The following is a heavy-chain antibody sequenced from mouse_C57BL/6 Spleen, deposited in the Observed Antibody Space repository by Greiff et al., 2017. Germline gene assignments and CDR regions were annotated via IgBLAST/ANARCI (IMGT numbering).Heavy chain of an antibody. CDR1: GFTFSDYY. CDR2: ISNGGGST. J-gene: IGHJ4*01. Sequence: EVMLVESGGGLVQPGGSLKLSCAASGFTFSDYYMYWVRQTPEKRLEWVAYISNGGGSTYYPDTVKGRFTISRDNAKNTLYLQLSRLKSEDTAMYYCARRPNKGAMDYWGQGTSVTVSS. V-gene: IGHV5-12*01. CDR3: ARRPNKGAMDY.